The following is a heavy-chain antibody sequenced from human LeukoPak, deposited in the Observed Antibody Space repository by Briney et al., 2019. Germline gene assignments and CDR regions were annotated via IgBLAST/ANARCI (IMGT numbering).Heavy chain of an antibody. CDR2: IIGSGGNT. CDR1: GCTFSSNA. CDR3: AKVPSPVGATHYFDY. D-gene: IGHD1-26*01. J-gene: IGHJ4*02. Sequence: PGGSLRLSCAASGCTFSSNAMSWVRQAPGKGLEWFSAIIGSGGNTYYADSVKGRITSSRDNSKSTLYLQINSLRAEDTAVYYCAKVPSPVGATHYFDYWGQGTLVTVSS. V-gene: IGHV3-23*01.